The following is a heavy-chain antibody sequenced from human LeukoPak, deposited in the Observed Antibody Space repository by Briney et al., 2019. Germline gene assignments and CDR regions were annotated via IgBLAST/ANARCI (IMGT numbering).Heavy chain of an antibody. CDR2: INPNSGGT. D-gene: IGHD5-12*01. CDR3: ARGEIVDNYFDY. CDR1: GYTFTGYY. J-gene: IGHJ4*02. V-gene: IGHV1-2*06. Sequence: ASVKVSCKASGYTFTGYYMHWVRQAPGQGLEWMGQINPNSGGTNYAQKFQGRVTMTRDTSISTAYMELSRLRSDDTAVYYCARGEIVDNYFDYWGQGTLVTVSS.